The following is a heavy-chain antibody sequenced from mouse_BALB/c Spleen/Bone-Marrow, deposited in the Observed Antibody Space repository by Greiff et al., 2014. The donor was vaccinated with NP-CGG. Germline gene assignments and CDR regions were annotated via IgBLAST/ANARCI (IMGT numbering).Heavy chain of an antibody. D-gene: IGHD2-14*01. CDR3: ARDRGVQGYALDY. CDR1: GFTFSDYY. Sequence: EVQGVESGGGLVKPGGSLKLSCAASGFTFSDYYMYWVRQTPEKRLEWVATISDGGSYAYYPDSVKGRFTISRDIAKNNLYLQMSSLKSEDTAIYYCARDRGVQGYALDYWGQGSSVSVS. J-gene: IGHJ4*01. CDR2: ISDGGSYA. V-gene: IGHV5-4*02.